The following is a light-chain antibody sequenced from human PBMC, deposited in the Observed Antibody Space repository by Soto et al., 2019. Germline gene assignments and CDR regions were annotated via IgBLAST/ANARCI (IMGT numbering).Light chain of an antibody. CDR3: QQANSFLPLT. CDR2: AAS. J-gene: IGKJ4*01. CDR1: QGISNW. Sequence: DIQMTQSPSSVAASVGDRVTITCRASQGISNWLAWYQQKPGKAPKLLIYAASTLQSGVPSRFSGSGSETEFSLTIRALQPEDFATYYCQQANSFLPLTFGGGTKVDIK. V-gene: IGKV1-12*01.